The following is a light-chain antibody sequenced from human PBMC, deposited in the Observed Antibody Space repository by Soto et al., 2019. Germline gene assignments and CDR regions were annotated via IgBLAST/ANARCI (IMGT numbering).Light chain of an antibody. Sequence: QSVLTQPASVSGSPGQSITISCSGSTNDIGGYNYVSWYQHHPGKVPKVIIYEVRNRPSGVSNRFSGSKSGNTASLTISGLQADDEADYYCCSYTISATLVFGGRTKLTVL. CDR2: EVR. CDR3: CSYTISATLV. V-gene: IGLV2-14*01. J-gene: IGLJ3*02. CDR1: TNDIGGYNY.